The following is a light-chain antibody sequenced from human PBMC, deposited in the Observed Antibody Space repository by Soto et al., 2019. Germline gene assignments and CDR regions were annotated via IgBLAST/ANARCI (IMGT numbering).Light chain of an antibody. CDR1: QSVSSSY. Sequence: EIVLTQSPGTLSLSPGERATLSCRASQSVSSSYLAWYQQKPGQAPRLLIYGASRRATGIPDRFSGSGSGTDFTLTISRLEPEDFAVYYCQQYGSSPRTFGQGTKVETK. V-gene: IGKV3-20*01. CDR3: QQYGSSPRT. CDR2: GAS. J-gene: IGKJ1*01.